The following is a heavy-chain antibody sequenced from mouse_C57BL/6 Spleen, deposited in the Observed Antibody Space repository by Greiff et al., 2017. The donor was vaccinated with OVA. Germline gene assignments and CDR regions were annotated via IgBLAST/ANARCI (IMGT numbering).Heavy chain of an antibody. J-gene: IGHJ4*01. V-gene: IGHV3-6*01. Sequence: EVKLMEPGPGLVKPSQSLSLTCSVTGYSITSGYYWNWIRQFPGNKLEWMGYISYDGSNNYNPSLKNRISITRDTSKNQFFLKLNSVTTEDTATYYCARDGYESAMDYWGQGTSVTVSS. CDR3: ARDGYESAMDY. D-gene: IGHD1-2*01. CDR1: GYSITSGYY. CDR2: ISYDGSN.